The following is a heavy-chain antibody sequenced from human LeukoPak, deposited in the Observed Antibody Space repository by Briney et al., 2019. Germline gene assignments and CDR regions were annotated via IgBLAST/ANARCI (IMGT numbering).Heavy chain of an antibody. CDR2: ISYDGGNK. J-gene: IGHJ4*02. Sequence: PGGSLRLSCAASGFTFATYGMHWVRQAPGKGLEWVAVISYDGGNKYYADSVKGRFTISRDNSKNTLYLQMSSLRVEDTAVYYCAKDRPGESLGEWGVLFDYWGQGTLVTVSS. V-gene: IGHV3-30*18. D-gene: IGHD3-10*01. CDR1: GFTFATYG. CDR3: AKDRPGESLGEWGVLFDY.